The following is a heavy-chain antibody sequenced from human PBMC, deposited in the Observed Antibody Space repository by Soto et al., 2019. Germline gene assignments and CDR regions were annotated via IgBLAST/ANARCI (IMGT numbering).Heavy chain of an antibody. V-gene: IGHV3-23*01. CDR1: GFTFSSYA. J-gene: IGHJ4*02. Sequence: GGSLSLSCAASGFTFSSYAMSWVRQAPGKGLEWVSAISGSGGSTYYADSVKGRFTISRDNSKNTLYLQMNSLRAEDTAVYYCAKNEQWLPHWAFDYWGQGTLVTVSS. D-gene: IGHD6-19*01. CDR3: AKNEQWLPHWAFDY. CDR2: ISGSGGST.